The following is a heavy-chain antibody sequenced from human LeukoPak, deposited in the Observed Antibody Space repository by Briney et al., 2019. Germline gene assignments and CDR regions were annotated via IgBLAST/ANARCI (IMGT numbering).Heavy chain of an antibody. CDR1: GYTFTSYG. CDR3: ARGFSWYEVPHWFDP. V-gene: IGHV1-18*01. J-gene: IGHJ5*02. Sequence: ASVKVSCKASGYTFTSYGISWVRQAPGQGLAWMGWISAYNGNTNYAQKLQGRVTMTTDTSTSTAYMELRSLRSDDTAVYYCARGFSWYEVPHWFDPWGQGTLVTVSS. CDR2: ISAYNGNT. D-gene: IGHD6-13*01.